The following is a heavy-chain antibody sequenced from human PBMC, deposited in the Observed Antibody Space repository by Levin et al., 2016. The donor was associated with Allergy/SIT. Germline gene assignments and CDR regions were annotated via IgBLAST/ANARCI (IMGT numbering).Heavy chain of an antibody. Sequence: SVKVSCKASGGTFSSYAISWVRQAPGQGLEWMGGIIPIFGTANYAQKFQGRVTITADESTSTAYMELSSLRSEDTAVYYCARVPSGEYYGSGSQAYYYYGMDVWGQGTTVTVSS. CDR2: IIPIFGTA. V-gene: IGHV1-69*13. CDR1: GGTFSSYA. J-gene: IGHJ6*02. D-gene: IGHD3-10*01. CDR3: ARVPSGEYYGSGSQAYYYYGMDV.